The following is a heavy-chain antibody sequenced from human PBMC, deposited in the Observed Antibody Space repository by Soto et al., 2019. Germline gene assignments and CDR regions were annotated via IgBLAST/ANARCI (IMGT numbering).Heavy chain of an antibody. J-gene: IGHJ4*02. V-gene: IGHV4-59*08. Sequence: SETLSLTCTVSGASIRSYYWTWIRQPPGKGLEWIGYIYYSGSTNYNPSLKSRVTISVDTSKKQFSLKLSSVTATDTAVYYCASQHYYDSSGYYVVYWGQGTLVTVSS. CDR3: ASQHYYDSSGYYVVY. CDR1: GASIRSYY. CDR2: IYYSGST. D-gene: IGHD3-22*01.